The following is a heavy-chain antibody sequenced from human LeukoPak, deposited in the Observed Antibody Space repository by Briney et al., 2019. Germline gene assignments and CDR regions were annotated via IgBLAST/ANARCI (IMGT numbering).Heavy chain of an antibody. CDR3: ARDSGYDWDYYYGMDV. CDR1: GYTFTSYG. J-gene: IGHJ6*02. CDR2: ISAYNGNT. V-gene: IGHV1-18*01. Sequence: ASVKVSCKASGYTFTSYGISWVRQALGQGLEWMGWISAYNGNTNYAQKLQGRVTMTTDTSTSTAYMELRSLRSDDTAVYYCARDSGYDWDYYYGMDVWGQGTTVTVSS. D-gene: IGHD5-12*01.